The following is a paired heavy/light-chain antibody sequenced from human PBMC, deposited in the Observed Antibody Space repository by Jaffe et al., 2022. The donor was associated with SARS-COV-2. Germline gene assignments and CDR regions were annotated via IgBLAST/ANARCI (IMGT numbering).Light chain of an antibody. CDR3: QSYDSSLSGSYV. J-gene: IGLJ1*01. CDR1: SSNIGAGYD. V-gene: IGLV1-40*01. Sequence: QSVLTQPPSVSGAPGQRVTISCTGSSSNIGAGYDVHWYQQLPGTAPKVLIYGNSNRPSGVPDRFSGSKSGTSASLAISGLQAEDEADYYCQSYDSSLSGSYVFGTGTKVTVL. CDR2: GNS.
Heavy chain of an antibody. CDR3: ARREDYYGSGSYLNWFDP. V-gene: IGHV4-39*01. J-gene: IGHJ5*02. D-gene: IGHD3-10*01. Sequence: QLQLQESGPGLVKPSETLSLTCTVSGGSIDSGTFHWSWIRQPPGKGLEWIGSIHFSGRTYYNPSLKSRVTISIDTSKNQFSLKLSSVTAADTAVYYCARREDYYGSGSYLNWFDPWGQGTLVTVSS. CDR2: IHFSGRT. CDR1: GGSIDSGTFH.